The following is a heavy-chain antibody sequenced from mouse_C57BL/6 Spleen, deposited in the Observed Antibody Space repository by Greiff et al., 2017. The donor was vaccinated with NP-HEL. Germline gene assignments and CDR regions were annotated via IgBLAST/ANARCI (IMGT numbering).Heavy chain of an antibody. J-gene: IGHJ2*01. CDR3: AKRHITTVVAFDS. CDR2: IHPTSGST. V-gene: IGHV1-64*01. CDR1: GYTFTSYW. D-gene: IGHD1-1*01. Sequence: VQLQQPGAELVKPGASVKLSCKASGYTFTSYWMHWVKQRPGQGLEWIGTIHPTSGSTNYNEKFKSKATLTVDKSSSTAYMQLSSLTSVDYAVYYSAKRHITTVVAFDSWGKGTTLTVSS.